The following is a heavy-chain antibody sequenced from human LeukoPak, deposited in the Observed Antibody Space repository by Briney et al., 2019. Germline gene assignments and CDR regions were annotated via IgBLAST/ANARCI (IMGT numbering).Heavy chain of an antibody. D-gene: IGHD3-16*01. CDR2: LRGDGET. CDR3: AKASWVSKADAVL. Sequence: GGSLRLSCAASGFTFSNYAMSWVRQAPAGGLEWVSSLRGDGETFYADSVKGRFTLSRDDSRNTVYLQLNNLRVEDTAVYYCAKASWVSKADAVLWGQGTLVTVSS. V-gene: IGHV3-23*01. CDR1: GFTFSNYA. J-gene: IGHJ4*02.